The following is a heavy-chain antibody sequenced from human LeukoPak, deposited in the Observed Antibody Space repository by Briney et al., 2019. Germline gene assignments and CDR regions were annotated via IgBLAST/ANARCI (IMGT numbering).Heavy chain of an antibody. Sequence: GGPLRLSCAASGFTFSSYSMNWVRQAPGKGLEWVSSISSSSSYIYYADSVKGRFTISRDNAKNSLYLQMNSLRAEDTAVYYCARDSLRGTPHDYWGQGTLVTVSS. D-gene: IGHD3-16*01. CDR3: ARDSLRGTPHDY. CDR1: GFTFSSYS. V-gene: IGHV3-21*01. CDR2: ISSSSSYI. J-gene: IGHJ4*02.